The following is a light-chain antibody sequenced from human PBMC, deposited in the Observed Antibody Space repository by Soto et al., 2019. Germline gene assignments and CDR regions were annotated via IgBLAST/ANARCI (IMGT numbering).Light chain of an antibody. V-gene: IGKV1-12*01. CDR1: QGISSW. Sequence: DIQMTQSPSSVSASVGDRVTITCRASQGISSWLDWYQQKPGKAPKLLIYAASSLQSGVPSRFSGSGSGADFTLPISSLQPEDFATYYCQQANSFPITFGHGTRLEIK. CDR3: QQANSFPIT. J-gene: IGKJ5*01. CDR2: AAS.